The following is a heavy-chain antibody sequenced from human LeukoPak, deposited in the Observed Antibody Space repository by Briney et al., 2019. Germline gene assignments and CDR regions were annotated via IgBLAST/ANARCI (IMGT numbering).Heavy chain of an antibody. J-gene: IGHJ3*02. CDR3: ARDLPSYDYVWGSYRHDAFDI. CDR2: ISGSGGST. Sequence: PGGSLRLSCAASGFTFSSYAMSWVRQAPGKGLEWVSAISGSGGSTYYADSVKGRFTISRDNSKNTLYLQMNSLRAEDTAVYYCARDLPSYDYVWGSYRHDAFDIWGQGTMVTVSS. V-gene: IGHV3-23*01. CDR1: GFTFSSYA. D-gene: IGHD3-16*02.